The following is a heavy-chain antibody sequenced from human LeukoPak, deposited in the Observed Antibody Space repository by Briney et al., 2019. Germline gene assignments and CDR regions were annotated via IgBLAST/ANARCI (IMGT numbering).Heavy chain of an antibody. CDR3: AGARVRYSYGRYYFDY. CDR1: GGSFSGYY. CDR2: INHSGST. V-gene: IGHV4-34*01. J-gene: IGHJ4*02. Sequence: SETLSLTCAVYGGSFSGYYWSWIRQPPGKGLEWIGEINHSGSTNYNPSLKSRVTISVDTSKNQFSLKLSSVTAADTAVYYCAGARVRYSYGRYYFDYWGQGTLVTVSS. D-gene: IGHD5-18*01.